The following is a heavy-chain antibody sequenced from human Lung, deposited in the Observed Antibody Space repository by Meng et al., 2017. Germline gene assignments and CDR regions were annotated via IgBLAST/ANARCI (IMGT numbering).Heavy chain of an antibody. CDR2: INHGGST. Sequence: QVQLPLWGAGLLRPSEDLSPTSAVYGGSISGPYWSWIRQSPAKGLEWIGKINHGGSTNYNPSLESRVTISVDTPKNQFSLRLTSMTVADTAVYYCARERHSTIIRGVIDFWGQGALVTVSS. CDR1: GGSISGPY. D-gene: IGHD3-10*01. V-gene: IGHV4-34*01. CDR3: ARERHSTIIRGVIDF. J-gene: IGHJ4*02.